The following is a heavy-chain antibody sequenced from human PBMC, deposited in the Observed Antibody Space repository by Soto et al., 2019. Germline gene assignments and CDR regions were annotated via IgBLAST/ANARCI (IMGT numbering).Heavy chain of an antibody. V-gene: IGHV1-18*01. CDR3: ARHHGPTTSENWFDP. CDR2: ISTYSGDT. J-gene: IGHJ5*02. Sequence: SVKVSCKASGGTFFTYDISWVRQAPGQGLEWMGWISTYSGDTKYAQKFQGRVTMTTDTSTTTAYLELRSLRSDDTAVYYCARHHGPTTSENWFDPWGQGTLVTVSS. CDR1: GGTFFTYD. D-gene: IGHD5-12*01.